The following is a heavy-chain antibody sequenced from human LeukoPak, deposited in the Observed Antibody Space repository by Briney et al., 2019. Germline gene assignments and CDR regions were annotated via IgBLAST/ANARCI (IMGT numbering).Heavy chain of an antibody. V-gene: IGHV3-11*01. D-gene: IGHD3-22*01. J-gene: IGHJ4*02. CDR2: ISSSGSTI. CDR3: ARGGTKVLHPYYYDSSGHNFDY. Sequence: GGSLRLSCAASGFTFSDYYMSWIRQAPGKGLEWVSYISSSGSTIYYADSVKGRFTISRDNAKNSLYLQMNSLRAEDTAVYYCARGGTKVLHPYYYDSSGHNFDYWGQGTLVTVSS. CDR1: GFTFSDYY.